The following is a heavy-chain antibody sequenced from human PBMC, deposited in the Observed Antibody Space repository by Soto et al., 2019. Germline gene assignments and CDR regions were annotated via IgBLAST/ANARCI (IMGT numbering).Heavy chain of an antibody. CDR3: ARHSGGGYSYGYNEY. V-gene: IGHV5-51*01. Sequence: GESLKISCKGPGYSFTSYWIGWVRQMPGKGLEWMGIIYPGDSDTRYSPSFQGQVTISADKSISTAYLQWSSLKASDTAMYYCARHSGGGYSYGYNEYWGQGTLVTVSS. CDR2: IYPGDSDT. J-gene: IGHJ4*02. CDR1: GYSFTSYW. D-gene: IGHD5-18*01.